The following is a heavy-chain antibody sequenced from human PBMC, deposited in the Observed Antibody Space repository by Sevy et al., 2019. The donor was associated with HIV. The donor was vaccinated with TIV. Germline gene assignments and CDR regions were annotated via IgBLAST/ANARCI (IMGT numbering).Heavy chain of an antibody. V-gene: IGHV3-48*03. D-gene: IGHD3-22*01. Sequence: GGCLRLSCAASGFTFSSYEMNWVRQAPGKGLEWLSHISSSGSSMYYADSVKGRFTISRDNAKNSLYLQMNSLRAEDTDVYYCARGGCRIDVYNRKDAFDIWGQGTMVVVSS. CDR1: GFTFSSYE. CDR2: ISSSGSSM. CDR3: ARGGCRIDVYNRKDAFDI. J-gene: IGHJ3*02.